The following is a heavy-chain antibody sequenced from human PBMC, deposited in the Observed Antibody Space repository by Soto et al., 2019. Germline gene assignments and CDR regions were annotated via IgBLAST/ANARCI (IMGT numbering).Heavy chain of an antibody. V-gene: IGHV4-34*01. CDR2: INHSGST. J-gene: IGHJ5*02. CDR1: GGSFSGYY. D-gene: IGHD4-4*01. CDR3: ARAGVDYTQNWFDP. Sequence: PSETLSLTCAVYGGSFSGYYWSWIRQPPGKGLEWIGEINHSGSTNYNPSLKSRVTISVDTSKNQFSLKLSSVTAADTAVYYCARAGVDYTQNWFDPWGQGTLVTVSS.